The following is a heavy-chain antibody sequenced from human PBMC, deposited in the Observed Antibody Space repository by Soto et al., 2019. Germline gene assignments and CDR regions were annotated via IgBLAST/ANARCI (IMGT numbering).Heavy chain of an antibody. CDR3: AQDGADTGTYYFDY. J-gene: IGHJ4*02. D-gene: IGHD1-26*01. V-gene: IGHV3-30*18. CDR1: NFTFSNYG. Sequence: QVQLVESGGGLVQPGRSLRLSCAAANFTFSNYGMHWVRQAPGKGLEWVALISNDGSNKYYTESVKGRFTISRDNSRNTLSLQMNSLRSDDTAGYYCAQDGADTGTYYFDYWGQGTLITVSS. CDR2: ISNDGSNK.